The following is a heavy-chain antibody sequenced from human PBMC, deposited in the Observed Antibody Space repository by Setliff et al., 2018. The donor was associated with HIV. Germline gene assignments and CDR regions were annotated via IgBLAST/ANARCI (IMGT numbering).Heavy chain of an antibody. CDR2: LYYSGSI. Sequence: NPSETLSLTCNVSAASVGTGAYYWGWIRQSPGKGLEWLGYLYYSGSIDYNPSLKTRVSISIDMSKNQFSLKMSSVTAADTAVYFCARGLRTSLVFFDSWGQGILVTVSS. V-gene: IGHV4-61*08. J-gene: IGHJ4*02. CDR3: ARGLRTSLVFFDS. D-gene: IGHD2-8*01. CDR1: AASVGTGAYY.